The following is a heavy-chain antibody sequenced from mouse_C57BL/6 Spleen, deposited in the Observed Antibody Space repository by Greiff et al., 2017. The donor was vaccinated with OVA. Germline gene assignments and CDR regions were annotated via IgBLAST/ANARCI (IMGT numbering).Heavy chain of an antibody. CDR2: ISSGSSTI. CDR1: GFTFSDYG. V-gene: IGHV5-17*01. Sequence: VQLKESGGGLVKPGGSLKLSCAASGFTFSDYGMHWVRQAPEKGLEWVAYISSGSSTIYYADTVKGRFTISRDNAKNTLFLQMTSLRSEDTAMYYCAKTSVVGYFDYWGQGTTLTVSS. J-gene: IGHJ2*01. D-gene: IGHD1-1*01. CDR3: AKTSVVGYFDY.